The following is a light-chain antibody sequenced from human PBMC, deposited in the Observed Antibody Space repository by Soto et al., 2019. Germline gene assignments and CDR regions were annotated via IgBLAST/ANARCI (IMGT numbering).Light chain of an antibody. Sequence: QSVLTQPPSASGTPGQRVTISCSGSSSNIGSNTVNWYQQLPGTAPKLLIYSSNQRPSGVPDRFSGSKSGTSASLAISGLQSEDEAAYYCAAWDVSLNGYVFGTGTKLTVL. J-gene: IGLJ1*01. V-gene: IGLV1-44*01. CDR1: SSNIGSNT. CDR3: AAWDVSLNGYV. CDR2: SSN.